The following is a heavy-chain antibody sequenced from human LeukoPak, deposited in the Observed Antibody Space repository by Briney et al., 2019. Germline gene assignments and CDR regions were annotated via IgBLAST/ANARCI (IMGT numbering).Heavy chain of an antibody. J-gene: IGHJ5*02. CDR1: GFTFSSYG. CDR3: ARGGYYGSGNDFRFDP. V-gene: IGHV3-30*02. CDR2: IRHDGSNK. D-gene: IGHD3-10*01. Sequence: GGSLRLSCAASGFTFSSYGMHWVRQAPGKGLEWVAFIRHDGSNKYYADSVKGRFTISRDNSKNTLYLQMNSLRAEDTAVYYCARGGYYGSGNDFRFDPWGQGTLVTVSS.